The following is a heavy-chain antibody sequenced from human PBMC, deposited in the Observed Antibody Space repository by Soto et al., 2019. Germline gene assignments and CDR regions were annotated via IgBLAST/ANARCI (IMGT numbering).Heavy chain of an antibody. V-gene: IGHV1-69*04. J-gene: IGHJ6*02. CDR1: GATLSSFA. Sequence: QVQLVQSESEVKKPGSSVKVSCKTSGATLSSFAISWVRQAPGQGLEWVGTFIPVVGMAKYGRNFQGRVTITADESANTLFMELTGLRYEDTAMYYCVNGHDNYVFYGMDVWGQGTTVTVSS. CDR2: FIPVVGMA. CDR3: VNGHDNYVFYGMDV. D-gene: IGHD2-8*01.